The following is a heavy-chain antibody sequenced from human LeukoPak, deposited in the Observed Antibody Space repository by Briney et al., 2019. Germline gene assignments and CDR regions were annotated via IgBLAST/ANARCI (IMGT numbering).Heavy chain of an antibody. CDR1: GGSFSGYY. J-gene: IGHJ5*02. Sequence: SETLSLTCAVYGGSFSGYYWSWIRQPPGKGLEWIGEINHSGSTNYNPSLKSRVTISVDTSKNQFSLKLSSVTAADTAVYYCARGLYYYGSGSYWNWFDPWGQGTLVTVSS. CDR2: INHSGST. D-gene: IGHD3-10*01. CDR3: ARGLYYYGSGSYWNWFDP. V-gene: IGHV4-34*01.